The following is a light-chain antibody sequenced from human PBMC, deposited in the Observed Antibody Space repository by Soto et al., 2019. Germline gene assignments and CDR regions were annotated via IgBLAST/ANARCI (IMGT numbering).Light chain of an antibody. V-gene: IGLV2-23*02. J-gene: IGLJ2*01. CDR1: SSDVGSYNL. Sequence: QPVLTQPASVSGSPGQSITISCTGTSSDVGSYNLVSWYQQHPGKAPKLMIYEVSKRPSGVSNRFSGSKSGNTASLTIFGLQAEDEADYYCCSYAGSSTFVVFGGGTKLTVL. CDR2: EVS. CDR3: CSYAGSSTFVV.